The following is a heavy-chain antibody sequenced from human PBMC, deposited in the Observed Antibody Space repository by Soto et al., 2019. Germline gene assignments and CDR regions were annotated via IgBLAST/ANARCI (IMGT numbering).Heavy chain of an antibody. J-gene: IGHJ3*02. V-gene: IGHV1-2*04. CDR2: INPNSGGT. Sequence: QAPGKGLEWMGWINPNSGGTNYAQKFQGWVTMTRDTSISTAYMELSRLRSDDTAVYCCARRVATTNDAFDIWGQGTMVTVS. CDR3: ARRVATTNDAFDI. D-gene: IGHD5-12*01.